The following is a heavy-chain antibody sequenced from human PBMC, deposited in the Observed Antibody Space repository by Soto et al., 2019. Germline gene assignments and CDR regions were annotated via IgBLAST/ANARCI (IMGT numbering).Heavy chain of an antibody. V-gene: IGHV5-51*01. CDR2: IYPDDSET. CDR1: GYRFTTYW. CDR3: AKHRGCSSTSCYGRDYYYYGMDV. Sequence: HGESQKISCEGSGYRFTTYWIGWVRQMPGKGLEWMGIIYPDDSETRYSPSFQGQVTISVDKSISTAYLRWSSLKASDTAMYYCAKHRGCSSTSCYGRDYYYYGMDVWGQGTTVTVSS. D-gene: IGHD2-2*01. J-gene: IGHJ6*02.